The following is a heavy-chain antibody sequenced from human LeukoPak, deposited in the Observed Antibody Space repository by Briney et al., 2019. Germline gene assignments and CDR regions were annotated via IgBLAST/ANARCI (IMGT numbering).Heavy chain of an antibody. D-gene: IGHD5-12*01. CDR3: RIYSDYDSSFDY. V-gene: IGHV1-18*01. Sequence: ASVKVSCKASGYTFNSYGISWVRQAPGQGLEWMGWISAYNGNTNYAQKLQGRVTMTTDTSTSTAYMELRSLRSDDTAVYYCRIYSDYDSSFDYWGQGTLVTVSS. J-gene: IGHJ4*02. CDR2: ISAYNGNT. CDR1: GYTFNSYG.